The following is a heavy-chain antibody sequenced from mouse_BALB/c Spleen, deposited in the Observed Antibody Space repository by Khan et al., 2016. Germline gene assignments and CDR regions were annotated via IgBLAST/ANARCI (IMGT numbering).Heavy chain of an antibody. J-gene: IGHJ4*01. D-gene: IGHD1-1*01. CDR3: ARAVTVPLMDY. V-gene: IGHV1S41*01. Sequence: DLVKPGASVKLSCKASGYTFTSYWINWIKQRPGQGLEWIGRIAPGSGSTYYNEMFKGKATLTVDTSSSTAYIQLSSLSSEDSAVYFCARAVTVPLMDYWGQGTSVTVSS. CDR2: IAPGSGST. CDR1: GYTFTSYW.